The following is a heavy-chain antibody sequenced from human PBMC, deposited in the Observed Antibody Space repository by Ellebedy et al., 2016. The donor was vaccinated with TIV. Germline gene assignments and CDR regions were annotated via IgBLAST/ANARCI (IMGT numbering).Heavy chain of an antibody. D-gene: IGHD5-24*01. V-gene: IGHV3-30*01. CDR3: ARDRDVESSSDFQH. Sequence: DSVKGRVTISRDNSESTVHLQMDSLTVEDTGVYYCARDRDVESSSDFQHWGQGTLVSVSS. J-gene: IGHJ1*01.